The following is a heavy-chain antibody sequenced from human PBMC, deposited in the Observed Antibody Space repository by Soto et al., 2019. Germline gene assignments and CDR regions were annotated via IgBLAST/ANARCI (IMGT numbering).Heavy chain of an antibody. J-gene: IGHJ3*02. V-gene: IGHV3-30*18. Sequence: GGSLRLSCAASGFTFSSYGMHWVRQAPGKGLEWVAVISYDGSNKYYADSVKGRFTISRDNSKNTLYLQMNSLRAEDTAVYYCAKDPRGAARPAGAFDIWGQGTMVTVSS. CDR3: AKDPRGAARPAGAFDI. CDR2: ISYDGSNK. CDR1: GFTFSSYG. D-gene: IGHD6-6*01.